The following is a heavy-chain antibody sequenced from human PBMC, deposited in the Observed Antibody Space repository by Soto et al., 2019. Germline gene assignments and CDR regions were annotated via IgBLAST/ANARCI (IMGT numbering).Heavy chain of an antibody. J-gene: IGHJ4*02. V-gene: IGHV1-18*04. Sequence: ASVKVSCKASGYTFTSYGISWVRQAPGQGLEWMGWISAYNGNTNYAQKLQGRVTMTTDTSTSTACMELRSLRSDDTAVYYCARVDVGSGWFDYWGQGTLVTVSS. CDR2: ISAYNGNT. D-gene: IGHD6-19*01. CDR3: ARVDVGSGWFDY. CDR1: GYTFTSYG.